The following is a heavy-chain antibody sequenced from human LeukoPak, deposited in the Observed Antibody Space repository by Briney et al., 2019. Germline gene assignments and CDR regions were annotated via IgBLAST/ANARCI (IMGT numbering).Heavy chain of an antibody. CDR3: VKREFYIVATN. D-gene: IGHD5-12*01. CDR2: ISPGGSP. V-gene: IGHV3-23*01. CDR1: GFTSSSNA. Sequence: PGASLRLSCAASGFTSSSNAMGWVRQAPGKGLEWVSAISPGGSPYYADSVKGRFTISRDNSKNTLYLQMNSLRAEDTAVYYCVKREFYIVATNWGQGTLVTVSS. J-gene: IGHJ4*02.